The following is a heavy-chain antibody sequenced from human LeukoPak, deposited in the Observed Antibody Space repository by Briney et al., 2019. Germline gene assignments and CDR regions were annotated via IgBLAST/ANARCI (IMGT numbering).Heavy chain of an antibody. CDR3: ASLRYDY. J-gene: IGHJ4*02. CDR1: GFTFSSYS. CDR2: ISSSSSSTI. D-gene: IGHD3-9*01. Sequence: GGSLILSCAASGFTFSSYSMNWVRQAPGKGLEWVSYISSSSSSTIYSADSVKGRFTISRDNAKNSLYLQMNSLRDEDTAVYYCASLRYDYWGQGTLVTVSS. V-gene: IGHV3-48*02.